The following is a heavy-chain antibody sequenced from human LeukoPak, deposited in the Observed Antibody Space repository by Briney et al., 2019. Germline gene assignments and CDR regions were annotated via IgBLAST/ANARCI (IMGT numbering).Heavy chain of an antibody. J-gene: IGHJ4*02. Sequence: SGTLSLTCAVSGGSISSSNWWSWVRQPPGKGLEWIGEIYQSGSTNYNPSLKSRVTISLDKSKNQFSLQLTSVTAADTAVYYCARDRGHYDYVWGSYRYIGGFDYWGQGTLVTVSS. CDR1: GGSISSSNW. CDR2: IYQSGST. D-gene: IGHD3-16*02. V-gene: IGHV4-4*02. CDR3: ARDRGHYDYVWGSYRYIGGFDY.